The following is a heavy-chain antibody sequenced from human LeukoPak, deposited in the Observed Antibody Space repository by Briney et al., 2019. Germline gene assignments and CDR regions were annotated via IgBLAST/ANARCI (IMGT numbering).Heavy chain of an antibody. CDR2: IYYSGST. J-gene: IGHJ4*02. V-gene: IGHV4-31*03. CDR1: GGSISSGGYY. Sequence: SETLSLTCTVSGGSISSGGYYWSWIRQHPGKGLEWIGYIYYSGSTYYNPSLKSRVTISVDTSKNQFSLKLSSVTGADTAVYYCARDPGDGYNYWYFDYWGQGTLVTVSS. D-gene: IGHD5-24*01. CDR3: ARDPGDGYNYWYFDY.